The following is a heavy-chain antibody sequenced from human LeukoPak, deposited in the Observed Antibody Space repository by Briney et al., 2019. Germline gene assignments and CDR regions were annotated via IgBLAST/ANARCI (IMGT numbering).Heavy chain of an antibody. J-gene: IGHJ4*02. CDR2: ISSSGSTI. Sequence: GGSPRLSCAASGFTFSSYEMNWVRQAPGKGLEWVSYISSSGSTIYYADSVKGRFTISRDNAKNSLYLQMNSLRAEDTAVYYCARDSGGAQFFDYWGQGTLVTVSS. CDR3: ARDSGGAQFFDY. CDR1: GFTFSSYE. D-gene: IGHD3-16*01. V-gene: IGHV3-48*03.